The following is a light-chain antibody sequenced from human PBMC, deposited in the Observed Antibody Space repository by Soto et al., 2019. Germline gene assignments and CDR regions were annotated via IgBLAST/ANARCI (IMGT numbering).Light chain of an antibody. Sequence: DILMTQSPSSVSAAVGDTVIIACRASQHISTWLAWYQQKPGEAPKLLIFAASRLQSGVPSRFSGSGSGTDFTLTINGLQPEDFATYYCQQADSFPLTFGGGTKVEVK. J-gene: IGKJ4*01. V-gene: IGKV1D-12*01. CDR3: QQADSFPLT. CDR2: AAS. CDR1: QHISTW.